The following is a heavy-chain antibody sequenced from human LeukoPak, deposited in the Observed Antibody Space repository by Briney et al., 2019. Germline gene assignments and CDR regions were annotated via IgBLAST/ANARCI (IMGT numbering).Heavy chain of an antibody. CDR3: AKDLSPMVRGVRQAFDI. Sequence: PSETLSLTCTVSGGSISSYYWSWIRQPPGKGLEWIGYIYYSGSTNYNPSLKSRVTISVDTSKNQFSLKLSSVTAADTAVYYCAKDLSPMVRGVRQAFDIWGQGTMVTVSS. J-gene: IGHJ3*02. D-gene: IGHD3-10*01. CDR2: IYYSGST. V-gene: IGHV4-59*01. CDR1: GGSISSYY.